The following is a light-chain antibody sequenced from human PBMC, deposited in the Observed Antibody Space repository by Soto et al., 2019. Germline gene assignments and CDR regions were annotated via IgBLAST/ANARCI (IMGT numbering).Light chain of an antibody. J-gene: IGLJ1*01. CDR2: GNS. V-gene: IGLV1-40*01. CDR3: RSYDSSLSEV. Sequence: QSVLTQPPSVSGAPGQRVTMSCTGSSSNIGAGYDVHWYQQLPGTAPKLLIYGNSNRPSGVPDRFSGSKSGTSASLAITGLQAEDEADYCRSYDSSLSEVFGTGTKLTVL. CDR1: SSNIGAGYD.